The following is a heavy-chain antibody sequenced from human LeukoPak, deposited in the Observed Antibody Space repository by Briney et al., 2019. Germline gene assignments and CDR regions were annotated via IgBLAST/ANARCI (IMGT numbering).Heavy chain of an antibody. V-gene: IGHV4-30-2*01. CDR2: IYHSGST. CDR3: ARDLGTVTTNWFDP. D-gene: IGHD4-17*01. CDR1: GGSISSGGYS. Sequence: SQTLSLTCAVSGGSISSGGYSWSWIRQPPGKGLEWIGYIYHSGSTNYNPSLKSRVTISVDTSKNQFSLKLSSVTAADTAVYYCARDLGTVTTNWFDPWGQGTLVTVSS. J-gene: IGHJ5*02.